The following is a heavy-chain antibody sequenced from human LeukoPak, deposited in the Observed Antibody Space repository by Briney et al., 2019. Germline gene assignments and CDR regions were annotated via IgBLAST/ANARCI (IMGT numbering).Heavy chain of an antibody. Sequence: GSLRLSCVASGFSFSYHGMNWVRQPPGKGLEWIGEINHSGSTNYNPSLKSRVTISVDTSKNQFSLKLSSVTAADTAVYYCARHLVRGVIITSKVGYFDYWGQGTLVTVSS. V-gene: IGHV4-34*01. CDR1: GFSFSYHG. D-gene: IGHD3-10*01. J-gene: IGHJ4*02. CDR3: ARHLVRGVIITSKVGYFDY. CDR2: INHSGST.